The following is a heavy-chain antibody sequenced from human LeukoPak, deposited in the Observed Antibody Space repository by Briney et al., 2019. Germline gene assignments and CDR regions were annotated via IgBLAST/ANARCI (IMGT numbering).Heavy chain of an antibody. CDR1: GYTLTGYY. J-gene: IGHJ4*02. V-gene: IGHV1-2*05. CDR2: INPNSGGT. D-gene: IGHD7-27*01. CDR3: ALNWGLSLPLDY. Sequence: GSVKVSCKASGYTLTGYYMHWVRQAPGQGLERMGRINPNSGGTNYAQKFQGRVTMTRDTSISTAYMELSRLRSDDTGVEFRALNWGLSLPLDYLRQGTLVTVCS.